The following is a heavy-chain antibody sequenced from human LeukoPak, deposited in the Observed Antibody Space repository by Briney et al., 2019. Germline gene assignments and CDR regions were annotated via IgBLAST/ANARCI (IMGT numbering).Heavy chain of an antibody. CDR2: IYTSGST. CDR1: GGSFSGYY. V-gene: IGHV4-59*10. Sequence: SETLSLTCAVYGGSFSGYYWSWIRQPAGKGLEWIGRIYTSGSTNHNPSLKSRVTISVDTSKNQFSLKLSSVTAADTAVYYCARVRIQLFWFDPWGQGTLVTVSS. D-gene: IGHD5-18*01. CDR3: ARVRIQLFWFDP. J-gene: IGHJ5*02.